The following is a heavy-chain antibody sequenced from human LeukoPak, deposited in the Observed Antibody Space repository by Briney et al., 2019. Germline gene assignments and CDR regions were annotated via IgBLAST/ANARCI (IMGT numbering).Heavy chain of an antibody. CDR2: ISTYNGNT. V-gene: IGHV1-18*01. CDR1: GYTFTSFG. CDR3: ARENSWFDP. D-gene: IGHD2/OR15-2a*01. J-gene: IGHJ5*02. Sequence: GASVKISCKASGYTFTSFGVSWVRQAPGQGLEWMGWISTYNGNTNYAQKLQGRVTLTTDTSTNTAYMELRSLRSDDSALYYSARENSWFDPWGQGTLVTVSS.